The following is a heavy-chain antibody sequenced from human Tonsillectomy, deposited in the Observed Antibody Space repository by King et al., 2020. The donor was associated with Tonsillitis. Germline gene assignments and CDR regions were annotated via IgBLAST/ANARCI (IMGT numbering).Heavy chain of an antibody. CDR2: ISWNSGSI. CDR1: GFTFDDYA. Sequence: QLVQSGGGLVQPGRSLRLSCAASGFTFDDYAMHWVRQAPGKGLEWVSGISWNSGSIGYADSVKGRFTISRDNAKNSLYLQMNSLRAEDTALYYCVKDMGATVTTHLYQYYYGMDVWGQGTTVTVSS. CDR3: VKDMGATVTTHLYQYYYGMDV. V-gene: IGHV3-9*01. D-gene: IGHD5-12*01. J-gene: IGHJ6*02.